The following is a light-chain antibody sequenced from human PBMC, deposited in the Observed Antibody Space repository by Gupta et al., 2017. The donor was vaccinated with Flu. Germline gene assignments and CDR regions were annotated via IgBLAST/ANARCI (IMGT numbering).Light chain of an antibody. Sequence: PSFLSASVGDRVTITCRASQDISSYLAWYQQKPGKPPNLLIFAASMLQNGVPSRFTGSASGTEFILTIDSLQPEDFATYYCQQLNTFRRTFGQGTKVELK. J-gene: IGKJ1*01. CDR1: QDISSY. CDR2: AAS. V-gene: IGKV1-9*01. CDR3: QQLNTFRRT.